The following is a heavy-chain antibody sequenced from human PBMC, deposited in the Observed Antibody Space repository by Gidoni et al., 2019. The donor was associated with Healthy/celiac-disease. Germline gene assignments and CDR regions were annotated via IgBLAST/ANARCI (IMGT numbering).Heavy chain of an antibody. CDR1: GFTFSSYA. J-gene: IGHJ3*02. CDR2: ISGSGGST. CDR3: AKDRGRQQLANDAFDI. V-gene: IGHV3-23*01. Sequence: EVQLLESGGGLVQPGGSLRLSCAASGFTFSSYAMSWVRQAPGKGLEWVSAISGSGGSTYYADAVKGRFTISRDNSKNTLYLQMNSLRAEDTAVYYCAKDRGRQQLANDAFDIWGQGTMVTVSS. D-gene: IGHD6-13*01.